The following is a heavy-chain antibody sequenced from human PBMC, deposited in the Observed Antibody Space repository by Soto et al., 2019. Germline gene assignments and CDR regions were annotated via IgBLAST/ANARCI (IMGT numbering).Heavy chain of an antibody. CDR1: GGSISSYY. V-gene: IGHV4-59*08. CDR2: IYYSGST. Sequence: QVQLQESGPGLVKPSETLSLTCTVSGGSISSYYWSWIRQPPGKGLEWIGYIYYSGSTNYNPSLRRRLTLXVDTSKNQFSLKLSSVTAADTAVYYCARFNWYFDLWGRGTLVTVSS. J-gene: IGHJ2*01. CDR3: ARFNWYFDL.